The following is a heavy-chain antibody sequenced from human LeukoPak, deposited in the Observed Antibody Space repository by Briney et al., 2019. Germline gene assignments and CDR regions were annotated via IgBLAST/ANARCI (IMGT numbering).Heavy chain of an antibody. CDR2: INQRGST. V-gene: IGHV4-34*01. CDR3: ARIGCSGGSCYLNYYYGMDV. Sequence: SVTLSLTCAVYGGLFSGYYWSWIRQPPGKGLEWIGEINQRGSTNYNPSLKSRVTISVDTSKIQFSLKLSSVTAADTAVYYCARIGCSGGSCYLNYYYGMDVWGKGTTVTVSS. CDR1: GGLFSGYY. J-gene: IGHJ6*04. D-gene: IGHD2-15*01.